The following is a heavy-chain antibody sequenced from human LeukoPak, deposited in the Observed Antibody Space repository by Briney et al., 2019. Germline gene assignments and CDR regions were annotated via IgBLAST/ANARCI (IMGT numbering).Heavy chain of an antibody. V-gene: IGHV4-39*07. D-gene: IGHD3-22*01. CDR1: GGSISSSSYY. J-gene: IGHJ3*02. CDR3: ATQFPTKYYYDSSGYSFARAFDI. Sequence: PSETLSLTCTVSGGSISSSSYYWGWIRQPPGKGLEWIGSIYYSGSTYYNPSLKSRVTISVDTSKNQFSLKLSSVTAADTAVYYCATQFPTKYYYDSSGYSFARAFDIWGQGTMVTVSS. CDR2: IYYSGST.